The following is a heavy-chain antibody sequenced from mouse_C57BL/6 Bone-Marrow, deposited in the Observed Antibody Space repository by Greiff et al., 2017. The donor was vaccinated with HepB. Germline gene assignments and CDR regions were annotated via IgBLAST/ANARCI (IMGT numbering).Heavy chain of an antibody. CDR1: GFTFSSYA. CDR2: ISDGGSYT. V-gene: IGHV5-4*01. J-gene: IGHJ2*01. D-gene: IGHD4-1*01. CDR3: ARDQAGPGY. Sequence: DVQLVESGGGLVKPGGSLKLSCAASGFTFSSYAMSWVRQTPEKRLEWVATISDGGSYTYYPDNVKGRFTISRDNAKNNLYLQMSHLKSEDTAMYYCARDQAGPGYWGQGTTLTVSS.